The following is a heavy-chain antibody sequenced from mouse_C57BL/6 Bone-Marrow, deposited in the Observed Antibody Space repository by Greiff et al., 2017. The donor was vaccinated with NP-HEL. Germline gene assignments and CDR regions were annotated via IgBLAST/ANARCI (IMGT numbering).Heavy chain of an antibody. CDR1: GYSITSGYY. CDR3: ARDGR. J-gene: IGHJ3*02. CDR2: ISYDGSN. Sequence: EVQLQQSGPGLVKPSQSLSLTCSVTGYSITSGYYWNWIRQFPGNQLEWMGYISYDGSNNYNPSLKNRISITRDTSKNQFFLKLNSVTTEDTATYYCARDGRWGQGTLVTVSA. V-gene: IGHV3-6*01.